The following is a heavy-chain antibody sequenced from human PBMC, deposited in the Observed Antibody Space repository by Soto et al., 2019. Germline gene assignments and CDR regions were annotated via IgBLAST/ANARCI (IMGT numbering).Heavy chain of an antibody. V-gene: IGHV3-33*01. D-gene: IGHD6-19*01. CDR1: GFTFSSYG. CDR3: ARDHEGLSYSSGWYYYGMDV. J-gene: IGHJ6*02. CDR2: IWYDGSNK. Sequence: QVQLVESGGGVVQPGRSLRLSCAASGFTFSSYGMHWVRQAPGKGLEWVAVIWYDGSNKYYADSVKGRFTISRDNSKNTLYLQMNSLRAEDTAVYYCARDHEGLSYSSGWYYYGMDVWGQGTTVTVSS.